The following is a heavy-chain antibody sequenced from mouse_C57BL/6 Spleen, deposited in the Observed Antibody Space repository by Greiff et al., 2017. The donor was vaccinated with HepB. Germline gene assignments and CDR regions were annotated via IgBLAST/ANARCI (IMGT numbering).Heavy chain of an antibody. V-gene: IGHV3-6*01. J-gene: IGHJ3*01. D-gene: IGHD2-4*01. CDR1: GYSITSGYY. Sequence: EVQLQESGPGLVKPSQSLSLTCSVTGYSITSGYYWNWIRQFPGNKLEWMGYISYDGSNNYNPSLKNRISITRDTSKNQFFLKLNSVTTEDTATYYCARLYDYVAAYWGQGTLVTVSA. CDR2: ISYDGSN. CDR3: ARLYDYVAAY.